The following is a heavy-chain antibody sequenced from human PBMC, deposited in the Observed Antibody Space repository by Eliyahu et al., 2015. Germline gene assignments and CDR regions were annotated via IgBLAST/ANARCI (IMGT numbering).Heavy chain of an antibody. CDR1: GGXINXHY. Sequence: QVRLHESGPGLVKPSETLSLTCTVXGGXINXHYXNWIRQAPGKGLEWIGFIQASGNTXYNPALRGRVTISLDTSINEFALKLTSVTAADTAVYFCAREGDASDWFVGFDPWGQGIPITVSS. D-gene: IGHD3-9*01. CDR2: IQASGNT. J-gene: IGHJ5*02. V-gene: IGHV4-59*11. CDR3: AREGDASDWFVGFDP.